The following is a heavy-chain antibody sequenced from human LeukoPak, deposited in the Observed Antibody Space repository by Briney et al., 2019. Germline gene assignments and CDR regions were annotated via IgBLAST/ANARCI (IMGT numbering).Heavy chain of an antibody. CDR3: ARGQELESAFDI. J-gene: IGHJ3*02. CDR1: GYTFTGYY. CDR2: INPNSGGT. Sequence: ASVKVSCKASGYTFTGYYMHWVRQAPGQGLEWMGWINPNSGGTNYAQKFQGRVTMTRDTSISTAYMELSRLRSDDTTVYYCARGQELESAFDIWGQGTMVTVSS. D-gene: IGHD1-1*01. V-gene: IGHV1-2*02.